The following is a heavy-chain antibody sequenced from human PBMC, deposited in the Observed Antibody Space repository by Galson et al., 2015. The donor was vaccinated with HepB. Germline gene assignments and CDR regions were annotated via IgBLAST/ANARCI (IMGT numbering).Heavy chain of an antibody. V-gene: IGHV3-33*01. J-gene: IGHJ6*02. D-gene: IGHD3-22*01. CDR1: GYIFSNYG. CDR2: IWYDESNK. CDR3: ARAGREALDYDDSSAFMFHGMDV. Sequence: SLRLSCAGSGYIFSNYGMHWVRQAPGKGLEWVAVIWYDESNKFYAESGKGRFTIYRANSKHTVYLQMKSLRVEDTSVYYCARAGREALDYDDSSAFMFHGMDVWGQGTTISVSS.